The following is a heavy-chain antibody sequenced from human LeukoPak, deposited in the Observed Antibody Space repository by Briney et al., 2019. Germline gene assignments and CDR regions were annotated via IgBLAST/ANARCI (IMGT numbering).Heavy chain of an antibody. V-gene: IGHV3-66*01. J-gene: IGHJ3*01. Sequence: GGSLRFSSAGSGFTGYSTYRIRVRQAPGKGLEWVSVIYSSGTTYYADSVKGRFTISRDNSKNTLYLQMNSLRAEDTAVYYCARDLGGRSLVYDFWGQGTMVTVSS. CDR1: GFTGYSTY. CDR3: ARDLGGRSLVYDF. CDR2: IYSSGTT. D-gene: IGHD3-16*01.